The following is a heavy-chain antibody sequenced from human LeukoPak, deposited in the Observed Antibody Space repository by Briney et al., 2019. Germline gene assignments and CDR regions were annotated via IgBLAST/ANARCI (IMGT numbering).Heavy chain of an antibody. CDR1: GGTFSSYA. V-gene: IGHV1-69*13. D-gene: IGHD6-13*01. J-gene: IGHJ4*02. Sequence: SVKVSCKASGGTFSSYAISWVRQAPGQGLEWMGGIIPIFGTANYAQKFQGRVTITADESTGTAYMELSSLRSEDTAVYYCARVGIAAYPAAMNYWGQGTLVTVSS. CDR2: IIPIFGTA. CDR3: ARVGIAAYPAAMNY.